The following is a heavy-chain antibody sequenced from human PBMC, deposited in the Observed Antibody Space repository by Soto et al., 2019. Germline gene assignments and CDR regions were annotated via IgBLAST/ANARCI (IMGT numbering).Heavy chain of an antibody. J-gene: IGHJ5*02. V-gene: IGHV4-34*01. D-gene: IGHD5-18*01. CDR1: GGSFSGYY. CDR2: INHSGST. CDR3: AREIGGYSYGPLFDP. Sequence: QVQLQQWGAGLLKPSETLSLTCAVYGGSFSGYYWSWIRQPPGKGLEWIGEINHSGSTNYNPSRKSRVTISVDTSKNQFSLKLSSVTAADTAVYYCAREIGGYSYGPLFDPWGQGTLVTVSS.